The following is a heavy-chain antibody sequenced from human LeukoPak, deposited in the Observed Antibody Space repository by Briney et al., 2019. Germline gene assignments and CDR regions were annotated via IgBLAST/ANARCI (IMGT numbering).Heavy chain of an antibody. D-gene: IGHD3-10*01. CDR2: ISDSSGGT. V-gene: IGHV3-23*01. CDR3: ARGAMAQRVMRGFEY. CDR1: GFTISDYY. J-gene: IGHJ4*02. Sequence: GGSLRLSCAVSGFTISDYYMSWIRQAPGKGLEWVSGISDSSGGTYYVDSVKGRFTVSRDNSKNTLYLEMNSLRAEDTAVYYCARGAMAQRVMRGFEYWGQGTLVTVSS.